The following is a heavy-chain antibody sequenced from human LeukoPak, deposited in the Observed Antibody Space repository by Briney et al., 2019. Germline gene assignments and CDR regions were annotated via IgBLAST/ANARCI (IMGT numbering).Heavy chain of an antibody. V-gene: IGHV4-34*01. CDR1: GGSFSGYY. J-gene: IGHJ4*02. D-gene: IGHD2-15*01. CDR3: ARLVGVYCSGGSRYSDY. Sequence: PSETLSLTCAVYGGSFSGYYWSWIRQPPGKGLEWIGEINHSGSTNYNPSLKSRVTISVDTSKNQFSLKLSSVTAADTAVYYCARLVGVYCSGGSRYSDYWGQGTLVTVSS. CDR2: INHSGST.